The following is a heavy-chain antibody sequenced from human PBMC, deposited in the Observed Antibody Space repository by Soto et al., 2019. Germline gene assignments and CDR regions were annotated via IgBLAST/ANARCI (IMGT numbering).Heavy chain of an antibody. Sequence: SETLSLTCTVSGGSISSYYWSWIRQPPGKGPEWIGYIYYSGSTNYNPSLKSRVTISVDTSKNQFSLKLSSVTAADTAVYYCARMTTPSHFDYWGQGTLVTVSS. CDR2: IYYSGST. V-gene: IGHV4-59*01. CDR1: GGSISSYY. D-gene: IGHD4-4*01. J-gene: IGHJ4*02. CDR3: ARMTTPSHFDY.